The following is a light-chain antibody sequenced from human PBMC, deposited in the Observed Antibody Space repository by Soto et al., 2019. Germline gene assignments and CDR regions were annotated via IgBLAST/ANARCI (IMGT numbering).Light chain of an antibody. CDR2: GTS. CDR1: QSISSSF. CDR3: QKYGRT. Sequence: EIVLTQSPGTLSLSPGERATLSCRASQSISSSFLARYQKKPGQAPRLLIYGTSTRATGVPDRFSGSGSGTDFTLTISRLEPEDFALYYCQKYGRTFGLGTKLDI. J-gene: IGKJ2*01. V-gene: IGKV3-20*01.